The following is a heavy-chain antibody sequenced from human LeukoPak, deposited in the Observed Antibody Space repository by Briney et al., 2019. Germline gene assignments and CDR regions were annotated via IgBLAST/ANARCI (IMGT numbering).Heavy chain of an antibody. V-gene: IGHV1-2*02. CDR2: INPNSGGT. CDR3: ARSRRPVVYMDV. D-gene: IGHD3-22*01. CDR1: GYTFTGYY. J-gene: IGHJ6*03. Sequence: ASVKVSCKASGYTFTGYYMHWVRQTPGQGLEWMGWINPNSGGTNYAQKFQGRVTMTRDTSISTAYMELSRLRSDDTAVYYCARSRRPVVYMDVWGKGTTVTVSS.